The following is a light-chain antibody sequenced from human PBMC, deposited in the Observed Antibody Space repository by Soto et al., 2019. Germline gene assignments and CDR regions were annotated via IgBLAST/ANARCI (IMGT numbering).Light chain of an antibody. CDR2: AAS. CDR1: QSISDY. V-gene: IGKV1-39*01. Sequence: DIQRTQSPSSLSASVGDRVAITCQASQSISDYLNWYQQKPGKAPKLLMYAASSLQSGVPSRFSGSGSGTDFTLTISSLQPEDFATYYCQQSYSTPRTFGQGTKVEIK. CDR3: QQSYSTPRT. J-gene: IGKJ1*01.